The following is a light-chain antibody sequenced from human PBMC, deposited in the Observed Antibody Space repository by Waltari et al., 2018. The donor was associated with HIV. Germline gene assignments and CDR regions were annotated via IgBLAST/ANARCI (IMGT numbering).Light chain of an antibody. J-gene: IGKJ2*02. CDR3: QHYDNFLRT. V-gene: IGKV1-33*01. Sequence: DIQMTQSPSSLSGSVGERVTITCQASQDINNYLNWYQQKAGRAPKLLIYDATNLEIGVPSRFSGSGSGTDFTLTISNLQPEDIATYYCQHYDNFLRTFGQGTKLEIK. CDR2: DAT. CDR1: QDINNY.